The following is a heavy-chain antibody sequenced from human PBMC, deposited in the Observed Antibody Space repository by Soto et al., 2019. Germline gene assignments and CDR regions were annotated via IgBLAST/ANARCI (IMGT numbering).Heavy chain of an antibody. J-gene: IGHJ4*02. CDR2: INPADSDI. D-gene: IGHD3-16*01. Sequence: GESLMISCQGSGYSFTSNWIGWVRRMPGIGLEWMGIINPADSDIKYSPPFQGQVTISAHTTIAAAYLQWSSRKASDTAMYYCARHQRDDASRKMDCWGQGTLVTVSS. CDR3: ARHQRDDASRKMDC. V-gene: IGHV5-51*01. CDR1: GYSFTSNW.